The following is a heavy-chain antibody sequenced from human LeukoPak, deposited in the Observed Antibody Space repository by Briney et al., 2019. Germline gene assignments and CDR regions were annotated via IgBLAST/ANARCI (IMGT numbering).Heavy chain of an antibody. D-gene: IGHD3-10*01. CDR3: ARARAGYYYGSGSYEY. V-gene: IGHV4-61*02. CDR1: GGSISSGSYY. CDR2: IYTRGST. Sequence: PSETLSLTCTVSGGSISSGSYYGRWIRQPGGRGLEWIGRIYTRGSTNYNPSLKSRVTISVDTSTTQFSLKLSSVTAADTAVYSCARARAGYYYGSGSYEYWGQGTLVTVSS. J-gene: IGHJ1*01.